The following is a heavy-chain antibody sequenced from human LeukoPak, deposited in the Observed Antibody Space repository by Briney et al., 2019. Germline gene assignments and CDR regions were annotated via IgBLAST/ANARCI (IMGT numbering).Heavy chain of an antibody. Sequence: SETLSLTFTVSGGSISSSSYYWGWIRQPPGKGLEWIGSIYYSGSTYYNPSLKSRVTISVDTSKNQFSLKLSSVTAADTAVYYCATSSADAFDIWGQGTMVTVSS. J-gene: IGHJ3*02. CDR2: IYYSGST. CDR1: GGSISSSSYY. V-gene: IGHV4-39*01. D-gene: IGHD2-2*01. CDR3: ATSSADAFDI.